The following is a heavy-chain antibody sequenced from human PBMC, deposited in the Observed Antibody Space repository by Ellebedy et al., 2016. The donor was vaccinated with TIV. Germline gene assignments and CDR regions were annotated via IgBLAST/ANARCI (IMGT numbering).Heavy chain of an antibody. D-gene: IGHD3-9*01. CDR3: ARAAPYYDILTGYYWDY. CDR2: ISSSSSTI. J-gene: IGHJ4*02. V-gene: IGHV3-48*02. CDR1: GFTFSSYS. Sequence: GGSLRLXXAASGFTFSSYSMNWVRQAPGKGLEWVSYISSSSSTIYYADSVKGRFTISRDNAKNSLYLQMNSLRDEDTAVYYCARAAPYYDILTGYYWDYWGQGTLVTVSS.